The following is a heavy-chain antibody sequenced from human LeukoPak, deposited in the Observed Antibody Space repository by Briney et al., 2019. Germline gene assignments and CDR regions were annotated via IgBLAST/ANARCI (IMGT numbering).Heavy chain of an antibody. CDR1: GFTFSDYA. CDR2: ISNDGFKK. Sequence: GGSLRLSCAASGFTFSDYAMHWVRQAPGKGLEWVALISNDGFKKYYPDSVEGRFTISRDNSKSTLFLRMNSLRTEDTAVYYCAPSPNYGSGTSGSWGQGTLVTVSS. CDR3: APSPNYGSGTSGS. V-gene: IGHV3-30*04. J-gene: IGHJ4*02. D-gene: IGHD3-10*01.